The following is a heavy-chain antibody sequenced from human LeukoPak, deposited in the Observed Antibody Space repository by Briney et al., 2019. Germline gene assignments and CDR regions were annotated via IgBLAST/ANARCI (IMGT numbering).Heavy chain of an antibody. CDR3: AREYNYDLDV. J-gene: IGHJ6*04. Sequence: QPGRSLRLSCAASGFTFSSYGMHWVRQAPGKGLEWVAVIWYDGSNKYYADSVKGRFTISRDNAKNTLYLQMNSLRAEDTAVYYCAREYNYDLDVWGKGTTVTVSS. V-gene: IGHV3-33*01. CDR1: GFTFSSYG. CDR2: IWYDGSNK.